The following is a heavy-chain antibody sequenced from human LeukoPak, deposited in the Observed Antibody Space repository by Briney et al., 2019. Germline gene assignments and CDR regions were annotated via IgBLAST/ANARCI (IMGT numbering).Heavy chain of an antibody. CDR2: ISYDGSNQ. J-gene: IGHJ4*02. V-gene: IGHV3-30-3*01. CDR3: ARGAPTPRFGESLDH. CDR1: GFTFSNYA. Sequence: QPGGSLRLSCAASGFTFSNYAMHWVRQAPGKGLEWVTVISYDGSNQYYADSVKGRFTISRDNSKNTLYVQMNSLRPEDTAVYYCARGAPTPRFGESLDHWGQGTLVTVSS. D-gene: IGHD3-10*01.